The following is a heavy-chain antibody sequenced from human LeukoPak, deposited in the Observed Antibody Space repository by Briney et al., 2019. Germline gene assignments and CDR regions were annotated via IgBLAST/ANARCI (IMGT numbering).Heavy chain of an antibody. CDR1: GFTFSSYW. CDR2: INSDGSST. J-gene: IGHJ3*02. Sequence: GGSLRLSCAPSGFTFSSYWMHWVRQAPGKGLVWVSRINSDGSSTSYADSVKGRFTISRDNAKNTLYLQMNSLRAEDTAVYYCARVQGHPPNGLDIWGQGTMVTVSS. V-gene: IGHV3-74*01. CDR3: ARVQGHPPNGLDI. D-gene: IGHD2-8*01.